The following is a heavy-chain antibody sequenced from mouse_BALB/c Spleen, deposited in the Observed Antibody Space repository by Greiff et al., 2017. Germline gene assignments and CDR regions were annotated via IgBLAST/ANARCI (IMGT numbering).Heavy chain of an antibody. V-gene: IGHV5-6*02. D-gene: IGHD2-10*02. CDR1: GFTFSSYG. CDR3: ARRGYGNYEDYAMDY. CDR2: ISSGGSYT. Sequence: DVKLVESGGDLVKPGGSLKLSCAASGFTFSSYGMSWVRQTPDKRLEWVATISSGGSYTYYPDSVKGRFTISRDNAKNTLYLQMSSLKSEDTAMYYCARRGYGNYEDYAMDYWGQGTSVTVSS. J-gene: IGHJ4*01.